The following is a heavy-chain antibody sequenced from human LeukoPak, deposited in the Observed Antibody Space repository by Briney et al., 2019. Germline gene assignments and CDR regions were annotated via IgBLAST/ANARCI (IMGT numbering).Heavy chain of an antibody. D-gene: IGHD2-2*01. J-gene: IGHJ4*02. CDR3: ARDHVVVPAAMAGGGWRSYYFDY. CDR2: ISYDGSNK. CDR1: GFTFSSYA. V-gene: IGHV3-30-3*01. Sequence: PGGSLRLSCAASGFTFSSYAMHWVRQAPGKGLEWVAVISYDGSNKYYADSVKGRFTISRDNSKNTLYLQMNSLRAEDTAVYYCARDHVVVPAAMAGGGWRSYYFDYWGQGTLATVSS.